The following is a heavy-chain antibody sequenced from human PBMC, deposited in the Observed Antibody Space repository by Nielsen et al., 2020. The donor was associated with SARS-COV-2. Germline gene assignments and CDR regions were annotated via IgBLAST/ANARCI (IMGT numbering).Heavy chain of an antibody. Sequence: ETLSLTCAVYGGSFSGYYWSWVRQAPGKGLEWVSAISGSGGSTYYADSVKGRFTISRDNSKNTLYLQMNSLRAEDTAVYYCANFSPTWFDPWGQGTLVTVSS. CDR2: ISGSGGST. J-gene: IGHJ5*02. V-gene: IGHV3-23*01. CDR3: ANFSPTWFDP. CDR1: GGSFSGYY.